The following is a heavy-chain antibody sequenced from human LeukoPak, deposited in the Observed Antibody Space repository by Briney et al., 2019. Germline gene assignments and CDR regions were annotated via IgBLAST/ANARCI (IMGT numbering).Heavy chain of an antibody. Sequence: PSGTLSLTCTVSGGSISSYSWSWIRQPPGKGLEWIGYIYYSGSTNYNPSLKSRVTISVDTSKNQFSLRLSSVTAADTAVYFCARDNTYDILTEQSSGMDVWGQGTTVTVSS. CDR1: GGSISSYS. CDR2: IYYSGST. V-gene: IGHV4-59*01. D-gene: IGHD3-9*01. J-gene: IGHJ6*02. CDR3: ARDNTYDILTEQSSGMDV.